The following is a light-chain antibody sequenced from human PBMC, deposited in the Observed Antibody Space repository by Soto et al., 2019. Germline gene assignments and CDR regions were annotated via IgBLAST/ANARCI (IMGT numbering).Light chain of an antibody. J-gene: IGLJ3*02. Sequence: SYELTQPASVSVSTGQTARITCSGDALPKQYAYWYQQKPGQAPVLVIYKDSERPSGIPERFSGSSSGTTVTLTISGVQAEDEADYYCQSADSSGTYPNWVFGGGTKLTV. CDR3: QSADSSGTYPNWV. CDR1: ALPKQY. CDR2: KDS. V-gene: IGLV3-25*03.